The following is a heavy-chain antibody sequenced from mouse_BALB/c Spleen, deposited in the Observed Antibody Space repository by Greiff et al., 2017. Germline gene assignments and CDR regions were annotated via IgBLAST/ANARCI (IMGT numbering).Heavy chain of an antibody. V-gene: IGHV1-7*01. CDR1: GYTFTSYW. J-gene: IGHJ2*01. Sequence: QVQLKQSGAELAKPGASVKMSCKASGYTFTSYWMHWVKQRPGQGLEWIGYINPSTGYTEYNQKFKDKATLTADKSSSTAYMQLSSLTSEDSAVYYCARGGDYTHWGQGTTLTVSS. CDR2: INPSTGYT. CDR3: ARGGDYTH. D-gene: IGHD2-12*01.